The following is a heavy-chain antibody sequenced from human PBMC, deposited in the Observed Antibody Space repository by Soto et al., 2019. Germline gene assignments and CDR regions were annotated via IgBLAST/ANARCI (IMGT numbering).Heavy chain of an antibody. Sequence: GGSLRLSCGASGFTFDEYAMHWVRQAPGKGLEWVSGISWNSGSIDYADSVKGRFTISRDNAKNSLYLQMNSLRADDTAFYYCAKERGYDFWSGPFDYWGQGTLVTVSS. CDR1: GFTFDEYA. V-gene: IGHV3-9*01. CDR2: ISWNSGSI. CDR3: AKERGYDFWSGPFDY. D-gene: IGHD3-3*01. J-gene: IGHJ4*02.